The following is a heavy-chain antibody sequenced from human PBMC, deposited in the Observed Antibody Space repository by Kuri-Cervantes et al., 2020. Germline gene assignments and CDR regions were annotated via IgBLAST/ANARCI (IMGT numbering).Heavy chain of an antibody. CDR1: GFTFSSYG. V-gene: IGHV3-33*01. J-gene: IGHJ4*02. CDR2: IWYDGSNK. D-gene: IGHD1-26*01. Sequence: GGSLRLSCAASGFTFSSYGMHWVRQAPGKGLEWVAVIWYDGSNKYYADSVKGRFTISRDNSKNTLYLQMNSRRVEDTAVYYFARDHSFLGSFFDYWGQGTLVTVSS. CDR3: ARDHSFLGSFFDY.